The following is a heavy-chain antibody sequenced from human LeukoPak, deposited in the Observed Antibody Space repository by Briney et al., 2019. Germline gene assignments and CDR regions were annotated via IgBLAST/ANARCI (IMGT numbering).Heavy chain of an antibody. CDR2: ITGSGGNT. CDR1: GFTFSNYA. D-gene: IGHD3-9*01. CDR3: AKWGDYDVLTGYYVSDY. Sequence: GASLRLSCVASGFTFSNYAMSWVRQAPGKGLEWVSAITGSGGNTHYADSVKGRFTISRDNSKNTVFLQMNSLRAEDTAVYYCAKWGDYDVLTGYYVSDYWGQGTLVTVSS. J-gene: IGHJ4*02. V-gene: IGHV3-23*01.